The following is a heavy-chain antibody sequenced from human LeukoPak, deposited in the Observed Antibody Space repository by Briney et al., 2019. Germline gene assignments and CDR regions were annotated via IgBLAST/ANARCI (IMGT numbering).Heavy chain of an antibody. Sequence: SETLSLTCTVSGGSISSSSYYWGWIRQPPGKGLEWIGSIYYSGTTYYNPSLKSRVTISVDTSKNQFSVKLSSVTAADTAVYYCARQHYDALYGMDVWGQGTTVTVSS. D-gene: IGHD3-22*01. CDR1: GGSISSSSYY. CDR2: IYYSGTT. V-gene: IGHV4-39*01. CDR3: ARQHYDALYGMDV. J-gene: IGHJ6*02.